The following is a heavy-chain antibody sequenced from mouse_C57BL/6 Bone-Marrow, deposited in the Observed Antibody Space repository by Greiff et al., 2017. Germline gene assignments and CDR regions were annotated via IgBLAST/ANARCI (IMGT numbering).Heavy chain of an antibody. J-gene: IGHJ2*01. CDR1: GFNIKDDY. CDR3: SSLDGNYFDF. D-gene: IGHD2-1*01. V-gene: IGHV14-4*01. CDR2: IYPDIGGP. Sequence: VHVKQSGAELVRPGASVKLSCTASGFNIKDDYIHWVKQRPEQGLEWIGWIYPDIGGPEYASKFQGKATITSDTSSNTAYIHLSSLTSEDTAVYYWSSLDGNYFDFWGQGTPLIVAS.